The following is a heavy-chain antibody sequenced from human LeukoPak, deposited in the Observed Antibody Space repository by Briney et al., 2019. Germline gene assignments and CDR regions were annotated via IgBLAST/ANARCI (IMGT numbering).Heavy chain of an antibody. Sequence: SETLSLTCAVYGGSFSGHYWSWIRQPPGKGLEWIGEINHSGSTNYNPSLKSRVTISVDTSKNQFSLKLSSVTAADTAVYYCARAPYYDFWSSYPTKLRANWFDPWGQGTLVTVSS. CDR1: GGSFSGHY. J-gene: IGHJ5*02. V-gene: IGHV4-34*01. D-gene: IGHD3-3*01. CDR3: ARAPYYDFWSSYPTKLRANWFDP. CDR2: INHSGST.